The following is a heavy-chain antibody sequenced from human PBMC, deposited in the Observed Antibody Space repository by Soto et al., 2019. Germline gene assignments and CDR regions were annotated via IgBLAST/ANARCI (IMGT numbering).Heavy chain of an antibody. CDR1: GGSISSYY. D-gene: IGHD2-15*01. Sequence: SETLSLTCTVSGGSISSYYWSWIRQPPGKGLEWIGYVYYSGSTNYNPSLKSRVTISVDTSKNQFSLKLSSVTAADTAVYYCARTSGGMTYYYYGMDVWGQGATVTVSS. CDR2: VYYSGST. CDR3: ARTSGGMTYYYYGMDV. V-gene: IGHV4-59*01. J-gene: IGHJ6*02.